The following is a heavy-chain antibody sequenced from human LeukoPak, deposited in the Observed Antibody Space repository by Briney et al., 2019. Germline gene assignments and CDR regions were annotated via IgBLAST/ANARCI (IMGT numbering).Heavy chain of an antibody. CDR3: AKGGGYQLLWIDY. J-gene: IGHJ4*02. Sequence: PGRSLGLSCAASGFTFSSYGMHWVRQAPGKGLEWVAVISYDGSNKYYADSVKGRFTISRDNSKNTLYLQMNSLRAEDTAVYYCAKGGGYQLLWIDYWGQGTLVTVSS. V-gene: IGHV3-30*18. D-gene: IGHD2-2*01. CDR1: GFTFSSYG. CDR2: ISYDGSNK.